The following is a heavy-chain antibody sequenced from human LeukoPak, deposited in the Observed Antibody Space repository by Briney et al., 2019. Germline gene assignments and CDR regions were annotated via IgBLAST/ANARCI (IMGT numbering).Heavy chain of an antibody. V-gene: IGHV1-69*06. CDR3: AGYCSSTSCYGWSGFDY. J-gene: IGHJ4*02. CDR1: GGTFSSYA. Sequence: SVKVSCKASGGTFSSYAISWVRQAPGQGLEWMGGIIPIFGTANYAQKFQGRVTMTEDTSTDTAYMELSSLRSEDTAVYYCAGYCSSTSCYGWSGFDYWGQGTLVTVSS. CDR2: IIPIFGTA. D-gene: IGHD2-2*01.